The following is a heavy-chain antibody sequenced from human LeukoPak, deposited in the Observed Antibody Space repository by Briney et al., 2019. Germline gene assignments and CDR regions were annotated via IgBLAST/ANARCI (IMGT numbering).Heavy chain of an antibody. J-gene: IGHJ6*03. Sequence: GGSLRLSCAASGFTFSSYGMHWVRQAPGKGLEWEAFIRYDGSNKYYADSVKGRFTISRDNSKNTLYLQMNSLRAEDTAVYYCAKDHTVVPATYAYYYYYMDVWGKGTTVTISS. CDR2: IRYDGSNK. V-gene: IGHV3-30*02. CDR3: AKDHTVVPATYAYYYYYMDV. CDR1: GFTFSSYG. D-gene: IGHD2-2*01.